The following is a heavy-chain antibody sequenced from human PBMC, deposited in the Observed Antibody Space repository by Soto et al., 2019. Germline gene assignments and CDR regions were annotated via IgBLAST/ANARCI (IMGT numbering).Heavy chain of an antibody. CDR1: GFTFSSYA. CDR2: ISYDGSNK. D-gene: IGHD3-3*01. CDR3: ARVRTPYYDFWSGYHY. V-gene: IGHV3-30-3*01. J-gene: IGHJ4*02. Sequence: AGGSLRLSCAASGFTFSSYAMHWVRQAPGKGLEWVAVISYDGSNKYYADSVKGRFTISRDNSKNTLYLQMNSLRAEDTAVYYCARVRTPYYDFWSGYHYWGQGTLVTVSS.